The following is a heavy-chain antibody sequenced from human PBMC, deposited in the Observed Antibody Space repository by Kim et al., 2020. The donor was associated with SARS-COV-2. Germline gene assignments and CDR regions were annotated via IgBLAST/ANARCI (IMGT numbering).Heavy chain of an antibody. J-gene: IGHJ4*02. CDR3: VRGDSDCSSASCHNY. V-gene: IGHV1-8*01. CDR1: GYTFNSYD. D-gene: IGHD2-2*02. CDR2: MHPNSGNT. Sequence: ASVKVSCKASGYTFNSYDINWVRQATGQGLEWMGWMHPNSGNTGYAQKFQGRVTMTRSTPINTAYMELNSLSSEDTAVYYCVRGDSDCSSASCHNYWRQGTLVTVSS.